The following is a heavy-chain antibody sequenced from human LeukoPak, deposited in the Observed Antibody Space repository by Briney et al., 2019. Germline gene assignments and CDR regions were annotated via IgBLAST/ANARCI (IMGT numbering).Heavy chain of an antibody. CDR1: GFTFSSYG. CDR2: TRYDGSKK. Sequence: GGSLRLSCAASGFTFSSYGMHWVRQAPGKGLEWVAFTRYDGSKKYYADSVKGRFTISRDNSKNTLYLQMNSLRAEDTAVYYCAKSQNSSGWMPSFDYWGQGTLVTVSS. V-gene: IGHV3-30*02. CDR3: AKSQNSSGWMPSFDY. J-gene: IGHJ4*02. D-gene: IGHD6-19*01.